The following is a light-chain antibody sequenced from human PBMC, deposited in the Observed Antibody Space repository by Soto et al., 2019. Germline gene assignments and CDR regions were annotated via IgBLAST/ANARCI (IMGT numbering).Light chain of an antibody. CDR3: QHHNNWPPGT. Sequence: VMTQSPATLSVSPGERATLSCRASLSVGTNLAWYQQKPGQPPRLLIYGATTRATGIPARFSGSGSGTDFTLTISSLQSEDFAVYYCQHHNNWPPGTFGQGTSVEIK. V-gene: IGKV3-15*01. CDR1: LSVGTN. CDR2: GAT. J-gene: IGKJ1*01.